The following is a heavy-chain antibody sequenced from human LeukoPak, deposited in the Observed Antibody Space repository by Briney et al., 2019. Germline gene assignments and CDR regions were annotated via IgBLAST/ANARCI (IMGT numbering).Heavy chain of an antibody. J-gene: IGHJ4*02. CDR2: IGASGYST. CDR1: GFSFSNYA. V-gene: IGHV3-23*01. D-gene: IGHD3-22*01. CDR3: AKDPDYDSSGYSDY. Sequence: GGSLRLSCAASGFSFSNYAMNWVRQAPGKGLEWVSGIGASGYSTYYADSVKGRFTISRDNFENTLYLQMNSLRAEDTAVYYCAKDPDYDSSGYSDYWGQGTLVTASS.